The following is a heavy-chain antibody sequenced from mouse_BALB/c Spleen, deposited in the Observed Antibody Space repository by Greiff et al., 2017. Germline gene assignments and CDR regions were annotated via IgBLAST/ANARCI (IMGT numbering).Heavy chain of an antibody. CDR1: GYTFTSYW. Sequence: VQLQQSGAELAKPGASVKMSCKASGYTFTSYWMHWVKQRPGQGLEWIGYINPSTGYTEYNQKFKDKATLTADKSSSTAYMQLSSLTSEDSAVYYCARSDYGSSYAMDYWGQGTSVTVSS. J-gene: IGHJ4*01. CDR3: ARSDYGSSYAMDY. CDR2: INPSTGYT. D-gene: IGHD1-1*01. V-gene: IGHV1-7*01.